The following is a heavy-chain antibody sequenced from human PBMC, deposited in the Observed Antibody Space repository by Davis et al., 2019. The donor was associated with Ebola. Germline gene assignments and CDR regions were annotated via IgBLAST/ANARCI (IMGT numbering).Heavy chain of an antibody. V-gene: IGHV4-34*01. CDR1: GGSFSGYY. J-gene: IGHJ2*01. CDR3: ARLPFRENWYFDL. Sequence: GSLRLSCAVYGGSFSGYYWSWIRQPPGKGLEWIGEINHSGSTNYNPSLKSRVTISVDTSKNQFSLKLSSVTAADTAVYYCARLPFRENWYFDLWGRGTLVTVSS. CDR2: INHSGST. D-gene: IGHD3-10*01.